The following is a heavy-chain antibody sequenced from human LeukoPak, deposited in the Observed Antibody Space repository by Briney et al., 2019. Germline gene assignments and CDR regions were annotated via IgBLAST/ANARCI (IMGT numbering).Heavy chain of an antibody. D-gene: IGHD6-6*01. J-gene: IGHJ4*02. CDR2: ISAYNGNT. V-gene: IGHV1-18*01. Sequence: GASVKVSCKASGYTFTSYGISWVRQAPGQGLEWMGWISAYNGNTNYAQKLQGRVTMTTDTSTSTAYTELRSLRSDDTAVYYCARGPSSIAAPGVDYWGQGTLVTVSS. CDR1: GYTFTSYG. CDR3: ARGPSSIAAPGVDY.